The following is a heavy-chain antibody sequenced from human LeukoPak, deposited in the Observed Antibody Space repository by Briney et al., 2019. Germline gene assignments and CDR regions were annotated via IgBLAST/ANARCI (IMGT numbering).Heavy chain of an antibody. Sequence: GGSLRLSCAASGFTFSSYSMNWVRQPPGKGLERVSYISSSSSTIYYADSVKGRFTISRDNAKNSLYLQMNSLRAEDTAVYYCARDAPPNAFDIWGQGTMVTVSS. CDR1: GFTFSSYS. CDR3: ARDAPPNAFDI. CDR2: ISSSSSTI. V-gene: IGHV3-48*01. J-gene: IGHJ3*02.